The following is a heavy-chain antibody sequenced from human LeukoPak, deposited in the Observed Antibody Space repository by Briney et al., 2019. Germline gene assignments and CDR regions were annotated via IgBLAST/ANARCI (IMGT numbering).Heavy chain of an antibody. V-gene: IGHV4-31*03. CDR1: GGSISSGGYY. CDR3: ARGMFGDYRDAFDI. D-gene: IGHD4-17*01. Sequence: SQTLSLTCTVSGGSISSGGYYWSWIRQHPGKGLEWIGYIYYSGSTYYNPSLKSRVTISVDTSKNQFSLKPSSVTAADTAVYYCARGMFGDYRDAFDIWGQGTMVTVSS. J-gene: IGHJ3*02. CDR2: IYYSGST.